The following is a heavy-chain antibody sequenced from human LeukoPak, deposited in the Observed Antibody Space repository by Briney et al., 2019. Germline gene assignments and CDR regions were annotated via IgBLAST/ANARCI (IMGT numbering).Heavy chain of an antibody. Sequence: GGSLRLSCAASGFTFSSYGMSWVRQAPGKGLEWVSAISGSGGSTYYADSVKGRFTISRDNSKNTLYLQMNSLRAEDTAVYYCAKGDKPVIAMVKFDYWGQGTLVTVSS. D-gene: IGHD5-18*01. V-gene: IGHV3-23*01. CDR1: GFTFSSYG. CDR3: AKGDKPVIAMVKFDY. CDR2: ISGSGGST. J-gene: IGHJ4*02.